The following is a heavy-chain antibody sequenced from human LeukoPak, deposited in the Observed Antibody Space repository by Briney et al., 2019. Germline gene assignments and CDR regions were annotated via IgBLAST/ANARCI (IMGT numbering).Heavy chain of an antibody. V-gene: IGHV3-30*02. CDR1: GFTFSSYG. J-gene: IGHJ4*02. D-gene: IGHD6-13*01. CDR2: IRYDGSNK. Sequence: GGSLRLSCAASGFTFSSYGMHWVRQAPGKGLEWVAFIRYDGSNKYYADSVKGRFTISRDNSKNTLYLQMNSLRAEDTAVYYCARARAAASLALDYWGQGTLVTVSS. CDR3: ARARAAASLALDY.